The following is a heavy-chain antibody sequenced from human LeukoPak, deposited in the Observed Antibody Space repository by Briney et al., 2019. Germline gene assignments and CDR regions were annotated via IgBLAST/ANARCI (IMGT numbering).Heavy chain of an antibody. CDR1: GSTISTYW. D-gene: IGHD3-3*01. Sequence: GGSLRLSCAASGSTISTYWMSWVRQAPGKGLEWVAHIKQDGSDKYYVDSVKGRFTISRDNAKNSLSLQMNGLRAEDTAVYYCATVRSGYVFDYWGQGTLVTVSS. J-gene: IGHJ4*02. CDR3: ATVRSGYVFDY. V-gene: IGHV3-7*01. CDR2: IKQDGSDK.